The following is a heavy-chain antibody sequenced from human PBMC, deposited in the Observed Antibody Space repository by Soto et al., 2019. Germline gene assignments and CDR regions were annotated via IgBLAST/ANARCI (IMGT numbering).Heavy chain of an antibody. D-gene: IGHD3-10*01. CDR2: ISSSSTI. CDR3: ASQGGSGSYYNYYGMDV. CDR1: GFTFSSYS. V-gene: IGHV3-48*04. J-gene: IGHJ6*02. Sequence: GGSLRLSCAASGFTFSSYSMNWVRQAPGKGLEWVSYISSSSTIYYADSVKGRFTISRDNAKNSLYLQMNSLRAEDTAVYYCASQGGSGSYYNYYGMDVWGQGTTVTVSS.